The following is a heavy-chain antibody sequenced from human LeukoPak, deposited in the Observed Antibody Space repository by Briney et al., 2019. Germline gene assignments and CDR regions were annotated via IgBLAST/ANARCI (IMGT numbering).Heavy chain of an antibody. V-gene: IGHV4-59*01. Sequence: SQTLSLTCTVSGGSISSYYWSWIRQPPGKGLELIGYIYYSGSTNYNPSLKSRVTISVDTSKNQFSLKLSSVTAADTAVYYCARGVRIAAAGRNYYYYMDVWGKGTTVTVSS. CDR1: GGSISSYY. CDR3: ARGVRIAAAGRNYYYYMDV. D-gene: IGHD6-13*01. CDR2: IYYSGST. J-gene: IGHJ6*03.